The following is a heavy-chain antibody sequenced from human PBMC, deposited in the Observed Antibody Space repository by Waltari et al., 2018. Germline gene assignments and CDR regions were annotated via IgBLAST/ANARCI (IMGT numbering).Heavy chain of an antibody. CDR1: GGTFGGHG. V-gene: IGHV1-69*12. J-gene: IGHJ6*03. Sequence: HVQLLQSGAEVKNPGSSVKVSCKASGGTFGGHGISWVHHVPGQGLEWMGVIIPMFGIPDYSQKFQGRLTITADESSTTVYMELISLRSEDTAVYYCATHKLGISQHYYHMDAWGKGTTVTISS. CDR3: ATHKLGISQHYYHMDA. D-gene: IGHD3-3*02. CDR2: IIPMFGIP.